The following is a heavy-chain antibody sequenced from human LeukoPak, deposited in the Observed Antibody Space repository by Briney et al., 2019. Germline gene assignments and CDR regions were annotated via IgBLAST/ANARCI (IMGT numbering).Heavy chain of an antibody. CDR2: INPNSGGT. V-gene: IGHV1-2*06. Sequence: ASVKVSCKASGYTFTGYYMHWVRQAPGQGLEWMGRINPNSGGTNYAQKFQGRVTMTRDTSISTAYMELSRLSSDDTAVYYCALRGMATDYYGMDVWGQGTTVTVSS. J-gene: IGHJ6*02. CDR3: ALRGMATDYYGMDV. D-gene: IGHD5-24*01. CDR1: GYTFTGYY.